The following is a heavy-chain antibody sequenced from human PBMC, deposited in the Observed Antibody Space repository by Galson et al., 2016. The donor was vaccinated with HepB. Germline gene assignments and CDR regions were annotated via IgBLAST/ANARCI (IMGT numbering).Heavy chain of an antibody. J-gene: IGHJ6*02. D-gene: IGHD1-14*01. CDR1: GVSITTGGYY. Sequence: TLSLTCNVSGVSITTGGYYWSWIRQHPGKGLEWIGYTFYSGSTHHNPSLKSRLTMSLDTSNNQFSLNLSSVTAADSAVYYCARGGNARNPDFYYDYAMDVGGQGTTVTVFS. V-gene: IGHV4-31*03. CDR2: TFYSGST. CDR3: ARGGNARNPDFYYDYAMDV.